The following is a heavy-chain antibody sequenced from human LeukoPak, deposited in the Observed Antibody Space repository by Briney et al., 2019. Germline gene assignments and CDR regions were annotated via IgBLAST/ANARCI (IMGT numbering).Heavy chain of an antibody. CDR2: IIPIFGTA. CDR3: ARNLQFPTSDNNEEPQAY. Sequence: SVKVSCKVSGGTFSSYAISWVRQAPGQGLEWMGRIIPIFGTANYAQKLQGRVTLTTDESTRPAYMGLSRLRAESTAVYDCARNLQFPTSDNNEEPQAYWGQGTLVTVSS. CDR1: GGTFSSYA. J-gene: IGHJ4*02. V-gene: IGHV1-69*05. D-gene: IGHD1-1*01.